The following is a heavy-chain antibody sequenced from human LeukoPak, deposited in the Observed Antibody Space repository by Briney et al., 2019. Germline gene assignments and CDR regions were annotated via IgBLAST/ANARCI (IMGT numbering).Heavy chain of an antibody. J-gene: IGHJ4*02. CDR1: GGSISSGGYS. CDR2: IYHSGST. CDR3: ARTPSQWGDFDY. D-gene: IGHD3-16*01. V-gene: IGHV4-30-2*01. Sequence: SQTLSLTCAVSGGSISSGGYSWSWIRQPPGKGLEWIGYIYHSGSTYYNPSLKSRATISVDRSKNQFSLKLSSVTAADTAVYHCARTPSQWGDFDYWGQGTLVTVSS.